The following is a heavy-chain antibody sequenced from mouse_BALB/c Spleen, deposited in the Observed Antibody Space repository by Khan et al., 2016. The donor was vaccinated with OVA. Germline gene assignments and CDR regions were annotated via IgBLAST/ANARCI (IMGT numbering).Heavy chain of an antibody. CDR3: ARSTYRYAFAY. J-gene: IGHJ3*01. Sequence: VQLQESGPSLVKPSQTLSLTCSVTVDSITSGYWSWIRKFPGNKLEYMGYMIYSGNTYYNPSLKSRISITRHTSKNQYYLQLNSVTTEDTATYYCARSTYRYAFAYWGQGTLVTVSA. CDR2: MIYSGNT. V-gene: IGHV3-8*02. CDR1: VDSITSGY. D-gene: IGHD2-14*01.